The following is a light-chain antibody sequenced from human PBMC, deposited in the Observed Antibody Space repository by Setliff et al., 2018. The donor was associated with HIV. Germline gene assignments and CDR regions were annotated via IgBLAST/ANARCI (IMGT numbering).Light chain of an antibody. CDR1: SSDVGGYNY. J-gene: IGLJ1*01. CDR2: EVS. V-gene: IGLV2-8*01. CDR3: SSYAGSNNV. Sequence: SALTQPPSASGSPGQSVTISCTGTSSDVGGYNYVSWYQRHPGKAPELMIYEVSKRPSGVPDRFSGSKSGNTASLTVSGLQAEDEADYYCSSYAGSNNVFGTGTKVT.